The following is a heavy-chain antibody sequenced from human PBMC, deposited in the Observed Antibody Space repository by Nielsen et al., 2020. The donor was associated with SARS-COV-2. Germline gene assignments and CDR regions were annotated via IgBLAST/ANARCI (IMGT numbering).Heavy chain of an antibody. V-gene: IGHV1-18*01. CDR2: ISPYNGNT. J-gene: IGHJ4*02. D-gene: IGHD2-8*01. CDR3: ARDISFSMAVGDS. Sequence: ASVKVSCKASGYTFTTYGISWVRQAPGQGLEWMGWISPYNGNTRETQNFRDRVTMTRDTSTSTAYLELRGLRSDDTAIYYCARDISFSMAVGDSWGQGTLVTVSS. CDR1: GYTFTTYG.